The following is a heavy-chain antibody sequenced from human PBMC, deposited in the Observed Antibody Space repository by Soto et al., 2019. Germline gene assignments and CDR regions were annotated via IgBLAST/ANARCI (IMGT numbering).Heavy chain of an antibody. CDR3: ARRGYGSRWPNVYMDV. CDR2: ISNNGAHT. Sequence: EAQLVESGGGLVQPGGSLRLSCAASGFTFSNYEMHWVRQAPGKGLEYVSGISNNGAHTDYAKSVKGRFTISRDNSENTMDLQMGSMRAEDMALYYCARRGYGSRWPNVYMDVWGKGTTVTVCS. CDR1: GFTFSNYE. V-gene: IGHV3-64*01. J-gene: IGHJ6*03. D-gene: IGHD6-13*01.